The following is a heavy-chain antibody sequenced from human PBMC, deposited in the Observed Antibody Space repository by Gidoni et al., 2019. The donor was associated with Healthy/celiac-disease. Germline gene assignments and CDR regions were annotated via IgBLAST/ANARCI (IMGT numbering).Heavy chain of an antibody. Sequence: QVQLQQSGPGLVKPSQTLSLTCASSGDSVSSNSAAWNWIRQSPSRGLEWLGRTYYRSKWYNDYAVSVKSRITINPDTSKNQFSLQLNSVTPEDTAVYYCAREKDGGSSSPWTPYYYYGMDVWGQGTTVTVSS. CDR3: AREKDGGSSSPWTPYYYYGMDV. J-gene: IGHJ6*02. CDR1: GDSVSSNSAA. V-gene: IGHV6-1*01. CDR2: TYYRSKWYN. D-gene: IGHD6-13*01.